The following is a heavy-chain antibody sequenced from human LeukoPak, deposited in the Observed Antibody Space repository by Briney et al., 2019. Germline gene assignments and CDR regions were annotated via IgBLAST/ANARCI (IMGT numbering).Heavy chain of an antibody. CDR1: GFTFSSYS. CDR2: ISSSSSYI. J-gene: IGHJ4*02. CDR3: ARDRRGLGEVQLWLSGDYFDY. V-gene: IGHV3-21*01. Sequence: GGSLRLSCAASGFTFSSYSMNWVRQAPGKGLEWVSSISSSSSYIYYADSVKGRFTISRDNAKNSLYLQMNSLRAEDTAVYYCARDRRGLGEVQLWLSGDYFDYWGQGTLVTVSS. D-gene: IGHD5-18*01.